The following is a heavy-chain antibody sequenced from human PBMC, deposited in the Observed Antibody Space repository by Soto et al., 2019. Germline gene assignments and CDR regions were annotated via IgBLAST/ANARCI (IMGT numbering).Heavy chain of an antibody. V-gene: IGHV3-30*18. D-gene: IGHD3-10*01. J-gene: IGHJ3*02. Sequence: QVQLVESGGDVVQPGRSLRLSCAASGFTSSSFVIHWVRQAPGKGLEWLAVISSDGNNQYYADSVKGRFTISRDNSKNTLYLQVNSLRAEDTAVYFCAKERGVLDAFDIWGQGTMVTVSS. CDR1: GFTSSSFV. CDR3: AKERGVLDAFDI. CDR2: ISSDGNNQ.